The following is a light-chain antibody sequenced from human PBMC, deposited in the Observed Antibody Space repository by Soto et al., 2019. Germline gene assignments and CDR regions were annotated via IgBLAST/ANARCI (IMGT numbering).Light chain of an antibody. CDR1: QNINSW. CDR3: HQYNSFFQP. J-gene: IGKJ1*01. V-gene: IGKV1-5*01. Sequence: SQMPQYPSTLSASVGDRVTITCLASQNINSWLAWYLQKPWKAPKLLIYDASNLESGVPSRFSGGGSGTEFTLNISSLQPDDFATYYCHQYNSFFQPFGQGAKVDI. CDR2: DAS.